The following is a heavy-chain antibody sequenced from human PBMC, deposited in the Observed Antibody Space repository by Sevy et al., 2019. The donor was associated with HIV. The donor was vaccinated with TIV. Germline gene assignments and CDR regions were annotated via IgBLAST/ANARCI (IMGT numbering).Heavy chain of an antibody. CDR2: IYYSGST. CDR1: GCSISSYY. V-gene: IGHV4-59*08. CDR3: ERRAYEIAAYLDV. D-gene: IGHD6-6*01. J-gene: IGHJ6*03. Sequence: SETLSLTCTVSGCSISSYYWSWIRQPPGKGLEWIGYIYYSGSTNYNPSLKSRVTISVDTSKSQFSLKLSSVTAADTAMYYCERRAYEIAAYLDVWGKGTTVTVSS.